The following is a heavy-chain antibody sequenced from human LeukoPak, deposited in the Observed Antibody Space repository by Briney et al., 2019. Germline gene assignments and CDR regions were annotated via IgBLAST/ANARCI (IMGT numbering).Heavy chain of an antibody. Sequence: SQTLSLTCTVSGGSISGGSYYWSWIRQPPWKGLEWIGYIYYSGSTYYNPSLKSRVTISVDTSKNHFSLKLTSVTAADTAVYYCARDSSSSFDYWGRGTLVSVSS. J-gene: IGHJ4*02. CDR2: IYYSGST. CDR3: ARDSSSSFDY. D-gene: IGHD6-6*01. V-gene: IGHV4-30-4*08. CDR1: GGSISGGSYY.